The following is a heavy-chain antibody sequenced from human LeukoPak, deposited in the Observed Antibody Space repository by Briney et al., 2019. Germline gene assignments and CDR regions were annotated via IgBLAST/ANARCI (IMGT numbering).Heavy chain of an antibody. Sequence: SETLSLTCTVSGGSIGGSYWSWIRQPARKGLEWIGRVSASASTNYNPSLKNRVTMSLDTSKNQFSLNLASVTAADTAVYSCARIRDNSGYYLGAFDVWGQGTVVTVSS. CDR2: VSASAST. J-gene: IGHJ3*01. V-gene: IGHV4-4*07. CDR3: ARIRDNSGYYLGAFDV. CDR1: GGSIGGSY. D-gene: IGHD5-12*01.